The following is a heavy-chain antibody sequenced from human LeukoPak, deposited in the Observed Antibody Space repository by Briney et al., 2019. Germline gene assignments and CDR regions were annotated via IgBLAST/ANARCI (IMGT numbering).Heavy chain of an antibody. CDR3: ARAGNNWSFDY. J-gene: IGHJ4*02. V-gene: IGHV4-59*02. CDR1: GDSVSIYY. D-gene: IGHD1-1*01. Sequence: PSETLSLTCTVSGDSVSIYYWSWIRQPPGKGLEWIGYIYYRGNTNYNPSLKSRVTTAVDTSKNQFSLKVSSVTAADTAVYYCARAGNNWSFDYWGQGTLVTVSS. CDR2: IYYRGNT.